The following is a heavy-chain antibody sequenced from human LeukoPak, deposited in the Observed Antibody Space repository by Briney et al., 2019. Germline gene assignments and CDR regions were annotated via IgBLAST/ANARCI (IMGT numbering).Heavy chain of an antibody. CDR1: GYTFTSYG. CDR2: ISPSGAST. D-gene: IGHD2-15*01. J-gene: IGHJ3*01. V-gene: IGHV1-46*01. CDR3: ARGSSRGPRDAFDF. Sequence: GASVKVSCKASGYTFTSYGISWVRQAPGQGLEWMGIISPSGASTSYAQKFQGRVTMTRDMSTSTVYMELSSLISEDTAVYYCARGSSRGPRDAFDFWGQGTMVTLSS.